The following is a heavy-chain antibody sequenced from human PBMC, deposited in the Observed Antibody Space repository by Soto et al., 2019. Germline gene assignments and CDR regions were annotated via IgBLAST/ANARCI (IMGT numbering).Heavy chain of an antibody. D-gene: IGHD6-13*01. CDR2: IYPGDSDT. Sequence: EVPVVQSGAEVKRPGESLKISCKGLGYSFSTYWIAWVRQMPGKGLEWMGIIYPGDSDTRYSLSFQGQFPISPDKSISSAYLQGSSLKASDTAMYYWGRLGNKEGSSWAFRDYLVQGTLVTVSS. V-gene: IGHV5-51*03. CDR1: GYSFSTYW. CDR3: GRLGNKEGSSWAFRDY. J-gene: IGHJ4*02.